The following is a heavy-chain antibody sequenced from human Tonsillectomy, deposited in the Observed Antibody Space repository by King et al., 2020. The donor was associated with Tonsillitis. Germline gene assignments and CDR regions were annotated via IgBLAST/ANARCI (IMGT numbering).Heavy chain of an antibody. Sequence: QLQESGSGLVKPSQTLSLTCAVSGGSISSGGYSWSWIRQPPGKGLEWIGYIYHSGSTYYNPSLKSRVTISLDRSKNQFSLKLSSVTAADTAVYYCAREGFSSGHGSHFDYWGQGTLVTVSS. J-gene: IGHJ4*02. V-gene: IGHV4-30-2*01. CDR2: IYHSGST. D-gene: IGHD5-12*01. CDR3: AREGFSSGHGSHFDY. CDR1: GGSISSGGYS.